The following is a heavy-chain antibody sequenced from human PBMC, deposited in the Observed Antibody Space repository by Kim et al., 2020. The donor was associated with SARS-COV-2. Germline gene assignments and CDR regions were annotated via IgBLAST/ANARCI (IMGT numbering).Heavy chain of an antibody. J-gene: IGHJ4*02. V-gene: IGHV3-53*01. CDR2: IYSGGST. Sequence: GGSLRLSCAASGFTVSSNYMSWVRQAPGKRLEWVSVIYSGGSTYYADSVKGRFTISRDNSKNTLYLQMNSLRAEDTAVYYCARSFRIQQHPAQFDYWGQGTLVTVSS. CDR3: ARSFRIQQHPAQFDY. CDR1: GFTVSSNY. D-gene: IGHD5-18*01.